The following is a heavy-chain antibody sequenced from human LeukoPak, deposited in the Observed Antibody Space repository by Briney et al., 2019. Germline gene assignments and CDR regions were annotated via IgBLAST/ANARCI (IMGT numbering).Heavy chain of an antibody. CDR1: GFTFSSYA. V-gene: IGHV3-23*01. Sequence: GGSLRLSCAASGFTFSSYAMSWVRQAPGKGLEWVSAISGSGGSTYYADSVKGRFTISRDNSKNTLYLQMNSLRAEDTAVYYCAKCDGDYCSGCSCYELSSHYYYYYGMDVWGQGTTVTVSS. CDR2: ISGSGGST. CDR3: AKCDGDYCSGCSCYELSSHYYYYYGMDV. D-gene: IGHD2-15*01. J-gene: IGHJ6*02.